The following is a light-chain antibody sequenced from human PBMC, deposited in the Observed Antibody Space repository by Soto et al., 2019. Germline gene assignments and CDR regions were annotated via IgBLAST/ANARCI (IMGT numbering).Light chain of an antibody. CDR3: QHYGDSNPT. V-gene: IGKV3D-20*01. Sequence: IVLTQSLVTLSLSPGEVATLSCGASQTITFNFLAWYQQKPGLAPRLLVYDASIRADGIPDRFSGSVSGTDFTLTISRLEPEDFAMYYCQHYGDSNPTFGGGTRVEI. J-gene: IGKJ4*01. CDR1: QTITFNF. CDR2: DAS.